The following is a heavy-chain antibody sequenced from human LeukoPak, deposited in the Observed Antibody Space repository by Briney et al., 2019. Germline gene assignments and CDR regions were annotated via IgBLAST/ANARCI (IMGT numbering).Heavy chain of an antibody. D-gene: IGHD4-23*01. V-gene: IGHV4-39*01. J-gene: IGHJ5*02. CDR2: IYSSGST. Sequence: SETLSLTCTVSGXSIGSSSVYWGWIRQPPGKGLEWIGSIYSSGSTYYNPSLKSRVTISLDTFKNQFSLKLSSVTAADTAVYYCVRHAGGTSRFDPWGQGTLVTVSS. CDR1: GXSIGSSSVY. CDR3: VRHAGGTSRFDP.